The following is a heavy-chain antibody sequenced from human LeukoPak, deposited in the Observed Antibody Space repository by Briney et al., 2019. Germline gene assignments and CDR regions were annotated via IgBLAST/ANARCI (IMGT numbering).Heavy chain of an antibody. Sequence: PGRSLRLSCAASGFTFDDYAMHWVRQAPGKGLEWVSGISWNSGSIGYADSVKGRFTISRDNAKNSLYLQMNSLRAEDTALYYCAKDSGGWLDYWGQGTLVIVSS. CDR2: ISWNSGSI. V-gene: IGHV3-9*01. CDR3: AKDSGGWLDY. J-gene: IGHJ4*02. D-gene: IGHD6-19*01. CDR1: GFTFDDYA.